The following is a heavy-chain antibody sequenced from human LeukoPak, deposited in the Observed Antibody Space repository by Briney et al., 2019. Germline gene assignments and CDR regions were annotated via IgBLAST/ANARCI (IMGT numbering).Heavy chain of an antibody. Sequence: SETLSLTCTVSGGSISRSGYYWGWIRQPPGKGLEWIGSIHYSGSSYSNPSLKSRVTISMDTSKNQFSLKLSSVTAADTAVYYCARETSGIRGGYDFDYWGQGTLVTVSS. V-gene: IGHV4-39*07. CDR3: ARETSGIRGGYDFDY. D-gene: IGHD5-12*01. CDR1: GGSISRSGYY. J-gene: IGHJ4*02. CDR2: IHYSGSS.